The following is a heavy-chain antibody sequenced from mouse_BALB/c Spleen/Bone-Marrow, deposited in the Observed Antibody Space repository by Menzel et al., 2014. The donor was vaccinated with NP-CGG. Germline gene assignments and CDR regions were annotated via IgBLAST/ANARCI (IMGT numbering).Heavy chain of an antibody. Sequence: QVQLKESGAELVRPGTSVKVSCKASGYAFTNYLIEWVKQRPGQGLEWIGVINPGSGGTNYNEKFKGKATLTADNSSNTAYMHLSSLTSDDSAVYFCARKGHGSYWGQGTTLTVSS. J-gene: IGHJ2*01. V-gene: IGHV1-54*03. CDR1: GYAFTNYL. CDR2: INPGSGGT. CDR3: ARKGHGSY. D-gene: IGHD2-2*01.